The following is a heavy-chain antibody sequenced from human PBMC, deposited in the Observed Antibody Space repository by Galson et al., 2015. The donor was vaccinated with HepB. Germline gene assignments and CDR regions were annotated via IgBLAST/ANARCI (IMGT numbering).Heavy chain of an antibody. Sequence: SLRLSCAASGFTFSSYGMHWVRQAPGKGLEWVAVISYDGSNKYYADSVKGRFTISRDDSKNTLYLQMNSLKTEDTAVYYCTTDGSITIFGVVIIDPYYYYIDVWAKGQWSPSL. CDR3: TTDGSITIFGVVIIDPYYYYIDV. CDR2: ISYDGSNK. J-gene: IGHJ6*03. V-gene: IGHV3-30*03. D-gene: IGHD3-3*01. CDR1: GFTFSSYG.